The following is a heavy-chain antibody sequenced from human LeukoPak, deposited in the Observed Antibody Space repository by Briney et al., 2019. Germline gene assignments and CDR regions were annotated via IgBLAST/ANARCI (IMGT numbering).Heavy chain of an antibody. D-gene: IGHD3-16*01. CDR1: GGSISSYY. CDR2: IYYSGST. J-gene: IGHJ3*02. Sequence: SETLSLTCTVSGGSISSYYWSWIRQPPGKGLEWIGYIYYSGSTNYNPSLKSRVTISVDTSKNQFSLKLSSVTAADTAVYYCARDLLGRGDAFDIWGQGTMVTVSS. CDR3: ARDLLGRGDAFDI. V-gene: IGHV4-59*12.